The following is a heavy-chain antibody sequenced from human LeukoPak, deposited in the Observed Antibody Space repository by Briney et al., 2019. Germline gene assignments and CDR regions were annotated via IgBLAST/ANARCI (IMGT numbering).Heavy chain of an antibody. V-gene: IGHV3-30*03. CDR1: GFTFRTYG. CDR3: HYGSGSYFNPFHY. J-gene: IGHJ4*02. Sequence: GRSLRLSCAASGFTFRTYGMHWVRQAPGKGLEWVAVISYDGSNKYYADSVKGRFTISRDNSKNTLYLQMNSLRAEDTAVYYCHYGSGSYFNPFHYWGQGTLVTVSS. CDR2: ISYDGSNK. D-gene: IGHD3-10*01.